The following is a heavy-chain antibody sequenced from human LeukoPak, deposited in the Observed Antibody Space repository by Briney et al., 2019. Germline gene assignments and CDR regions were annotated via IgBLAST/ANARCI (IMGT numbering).Heavy chain of an antibody. J-gene: IGHJ4*02. V-gene: IGHV1-2*02. Sequence: ASVKVSCKASGYTFTGYYTHWVRRAPGQGLEWMGYIYPNSGATKYAQKFQGRVTMTRDTSISTAYMELSGLRSDDTAVYYCGTLLSNGPFDYWGQGSLVTASS. CDR2: IYPNSGAT. CDR3: GTLLSNGPFDY. CDR1: GYTFTGYY.